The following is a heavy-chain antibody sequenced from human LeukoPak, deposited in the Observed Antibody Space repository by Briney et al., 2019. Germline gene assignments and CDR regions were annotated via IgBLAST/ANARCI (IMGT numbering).Heavy chain of an antibody. CDR1: GFTFSDYY. Sequence: PGGSLRLSCAASGFTFSDYYMSWIRQAPGKGLEGVSYICDSCRTIYYADAVKGRFTISRENAQNAVYVQMKNLRTEDTAVYYCARDRLGDYDTIGYYDKWGQGTLVTVSS. D-gene: IGHD3-22*01. CDR3: ARDRLGDYDTIGYYDK. V-gene: IGHV3-11*01. CDR2: ICDSCRTI. J-gene: IGHJ4*02.